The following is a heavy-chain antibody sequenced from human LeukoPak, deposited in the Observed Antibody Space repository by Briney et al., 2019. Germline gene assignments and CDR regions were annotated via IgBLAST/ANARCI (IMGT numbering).Heavy chain of an antibody. V-gene: IGHV1-46*01. Sequence: ASVKVSCKASGYTFTIYYMHWVRQAPGQGLEWMGIINPSGGRASYAQKFQGRVTMTRDTSISTAYMELSRLRSDDTAVYYCARDERYDSSGYPFDYWGQGTLVTVSS. CDR1: GYTFTIYY. CDR3: ARDERYDSSGYPFDY. D-gene: IGHD3-22*01. CDR2: INPSGGRA. J-gene: IGHJ4*02.